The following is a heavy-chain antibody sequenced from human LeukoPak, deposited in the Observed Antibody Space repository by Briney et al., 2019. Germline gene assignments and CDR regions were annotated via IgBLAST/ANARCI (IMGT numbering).Heavy chain of an antibody. Sequence: PGGSLRLSCATSGFTFSIYWMTWVRQAPGKGLEWVANIKEDGSEKYYVDSVKGRFTISRDNAKNSLYLQMNSLRAEDTAVYYCARGIAVVDYWGQGTLVTVSS. V-gene: IGHV3-7*01. CDR3: ARGIAVVDY. CDR2: IKEDGSEK. J-gene: IGHJ4*02. CDR1: GFTFSIYW. D-gene: IGHD6-19*01.